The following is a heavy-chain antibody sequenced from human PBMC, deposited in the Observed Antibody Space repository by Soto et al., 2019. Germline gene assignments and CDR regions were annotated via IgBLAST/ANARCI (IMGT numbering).Heavy chain of an antibody. CDR3: ATVGVRGVVPHAQ. CDR1: GVSITSGGSY. J-gene: IGHJ4*02. Sequence: RLQESGPGLVKPSQTLSLTCAVSGVSITSGGSYWNWIRQIPGKGLEWIGYIYSSGDTFHNPSLKSRVTISVDTPKNQFSLRLTSVTAADTAVYYCATVGVRGVVPHAQWGQGTLVTVSS. CDR2: IYSSGDT. V-gene: IGHV4-31*11. D-gene: IGHD3-10*01.